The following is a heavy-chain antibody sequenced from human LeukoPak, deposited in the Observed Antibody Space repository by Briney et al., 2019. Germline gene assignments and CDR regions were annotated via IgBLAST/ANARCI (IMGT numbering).Heavy chain of an antibody. V-gene: IGHV4-59*01. Sequence: PSETLSLTCTVSGGSISSYYWSWIRQPPGKGLEWIGYIYYSGSTNYNPSLKSRVTISVDTSKNQFSLKLSSVTAADTAVYYCARWSGYYPYYYYYYGMDVWGQGTTVTVSS. CDR1: GGSISSYY. CDR2: IYYSGST. J-gene: IGHJ6*02. D-gene: IGHD3-3*01. CDR3: ARWSGYYPYYYYYYGMDV.